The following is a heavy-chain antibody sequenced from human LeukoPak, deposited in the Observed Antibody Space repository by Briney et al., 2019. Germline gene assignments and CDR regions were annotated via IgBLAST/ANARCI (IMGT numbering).Heavy chain of an antibody. Sequence: SESLSLTCTVSGGSISSGGYYWSWIRQHPGKGLEWIGYIYYSGSTYYNPSLKSRVTISVDTSKNQFSLKLSSVTAADTAVHYCARGAYNQINMVAVAGIFDLWGQGTLVTVSS. J-gene: IGHJ5*02. V-gene: IGHV4-31*03. CDR3: ARGAYNQINMVAVAGIFDL. CDR2: IYYSGST. CDR1: GGSISSGGYY. D-gene: IGHD6-19*01.